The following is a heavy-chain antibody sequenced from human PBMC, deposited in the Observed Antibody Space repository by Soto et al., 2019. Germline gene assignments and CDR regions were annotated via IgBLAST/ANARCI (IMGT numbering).Heavy chain of an antibody. D-gene: IGHD6-6*01. V-gene: IGHV3-23*01. CDR3: ARGFKGQLVRCWFDP. Sequence: SLRLSCVASGFIFSNYAMNWVRQAPGKGLEWVSTISGSGDTTYYADSVKDRFTISRDNSKNTLDLQMNSLRSEDTAVYYCARGFKGQLVRCWFDPWGQGTLVTVSS. CDR1: GFIFSNYA. J-gene: IGHJ5*02. CDR2: ISGSGDTT.